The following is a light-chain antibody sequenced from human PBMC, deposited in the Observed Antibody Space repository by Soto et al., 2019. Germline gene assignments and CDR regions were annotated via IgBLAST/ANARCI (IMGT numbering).Light chain of an antibody. J-gene: IGKJ1*01. CDR3: MQALQTPT. CDR2: LGS. CDR1: QSLLQNNGYNY. Sequence: DIVMTQSPLSLPVTPGEPASIPCRSSQSLLQNNGYNYLDWYLQKPGQSPQLLIYLGSNRASGVPDRFSGSESGTDFTLKISRVEAEDVGVYYCMQALQTPTFGQGTKVDIK. V-gene: IGKV2-28*01.